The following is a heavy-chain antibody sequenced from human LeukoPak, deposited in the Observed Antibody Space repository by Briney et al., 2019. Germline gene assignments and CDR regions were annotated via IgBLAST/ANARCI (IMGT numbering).Heavy chain of an antibody. D-gene: IGHD5-18*01. J-gene: IGHJ5*02. CDR2: IYYSGST. Sequence: SETLSLTCTVSGGSISSYYWRWIRQPPGKGLEWIGYIYYSGSTNYNPSLKSRVTISAYTSKTQFFLKHIAVLREDTAVYYCARDRGDTAMGIDPWGQGTLVTVSS. CDR3: ARDRGDTAMGIDP. V-gene: IGHV4-59*01. CDR1: GGSISSYY.